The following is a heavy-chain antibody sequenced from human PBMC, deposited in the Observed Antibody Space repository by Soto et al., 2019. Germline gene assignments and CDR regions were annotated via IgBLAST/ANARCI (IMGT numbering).Heavy chain of an antibody. J-gene: IGHJ4*02. D-gene: IGHD2-21*01. CDR1: GFPFSDYY. Sequence: VGSLRLSCATSGFPFSDYYMSWIRQAPGKGLEWLSHISPKSTYRNYADSVKGRFTISRDNTKSSLFLQMNSLGVEDTAVYYCTRGGGGGLFEHWGQGVLVTVSS. CDR3: TRGGGGGLFEH. V-gene: IGHV3-11*06. CDR2: ISPKSTYR.